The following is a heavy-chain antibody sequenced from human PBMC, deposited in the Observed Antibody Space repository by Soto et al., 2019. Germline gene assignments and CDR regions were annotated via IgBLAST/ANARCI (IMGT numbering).Heavy chain of an antibody. D-gene: IGHD2-2*01. J-gene: IGHJ3*02. V-gene: IGHV3-30*18. CDR1: GFTFSSYG. CDR3: AKSPHLGYCSSTSCYAGSAFDI. Sequence: PGGSLRLSCAASGFTFSSYGMHWVRRAPGKGLEWVAVISYDGSNKYYADSVKGRFTISRDNSKNTLYLQMNSLRAEDTAVYYCAKSPHLGYCSSTSCYAGSAFDIWGQGTMVTVSS. CDR2: ISYDGSNK.